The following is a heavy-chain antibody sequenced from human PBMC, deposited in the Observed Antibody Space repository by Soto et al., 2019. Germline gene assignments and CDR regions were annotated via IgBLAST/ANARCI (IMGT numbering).Heavy chain of an antibody. D-gene: IGHD5-18*01. CDR3: ASRQSTAKLNYYYYYGMDV. CDR1: GGSFSGYY. V-gene: IGHV4-34*01. J-gene: IGHJ6*02. Sequence: QGQLQQWGAGLLKPSETLSLTCAVYGGSFSGYYWSWIRQPPGKGLEWIGGINHSGSTNYNPSLKSRVTISVDTSKNQFSLKLSSVTAADTAVYYCASRQSTAKLNYYYYYGMDVWGQGTTVTVSS. CDR2: INHSGST.